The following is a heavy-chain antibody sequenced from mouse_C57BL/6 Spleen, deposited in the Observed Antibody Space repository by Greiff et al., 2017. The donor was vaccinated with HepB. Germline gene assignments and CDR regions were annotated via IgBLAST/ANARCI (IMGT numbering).Heavy chain of an antibody. Sequence: EVQLQQSGGGLVKPGGSLKLSCAASGFTFSDYGMHWVRQAPEKGLEWVAYISSGSSTIYYADTVKGRFTISRDNAKNTLFLQMTSLRSEDTAMYYCARPIYYYGTGYFDVWGTGTTVTVSS. V-gene: IGHV5-17*01. D-gene: IGHD1-1*01. CDR3: ARPIYYYGTGYFDV. J-gene: IGHJ1*03. CDR2: ISSGSSTI. CDR1: GFTFSDYG.